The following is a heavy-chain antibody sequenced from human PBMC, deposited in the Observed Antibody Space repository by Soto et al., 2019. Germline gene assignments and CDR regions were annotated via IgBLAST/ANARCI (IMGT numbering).Heavy chain of an antibody. CDR3: ARVRPLYCSSTSCLLGDNWFDP. J-gene: IGHJ5*02. V-gene: IGHV1-18*04. D-gene: IGHD2-2*01. CDR2: ISAYNGNT. Sequence: QVQLVQSGAEVKKPGASVKVSCKASGYTFTSYGISWVRQAPGQGLEWMGWISAYNGNTNYAQKLQGRVTMTTDTTPSTAHLGLGSLRSDGTAVYYRARVRPLYCSSTSCLLGDNWFDPRGQGTLVTVSS. CDR1: GYTFTSYG.